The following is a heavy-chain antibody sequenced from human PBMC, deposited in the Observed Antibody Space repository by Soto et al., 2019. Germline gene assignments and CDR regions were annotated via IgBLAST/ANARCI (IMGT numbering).Heavy chain of an antibody. CDR2: IYHSGST. CDR1: GCSISSGGYS. CDR3: ARGNVVAIDY. J-gene: IGHJ4*02. V-gene: IGHV4-30-2*01. Sequence: SETLSLTSAFSGCSISSGGYSWSWIRQPPGKGLEWIGYIYHSGSTYYNPSLKSRVTISVDRSKNQFSLKLSSVTAADTAVYYCARGNVVAIDYWGQGTLVTVS. D-gene: IGHD2-21*01.